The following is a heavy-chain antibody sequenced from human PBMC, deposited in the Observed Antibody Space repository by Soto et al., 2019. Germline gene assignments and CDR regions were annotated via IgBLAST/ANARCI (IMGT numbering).Heavy chain of an antibody. CDR1: GYSFTSYW. D-gene: IGHD2-15*01. V-gene: IGHV5-51*01. CDR3: ATSAGVVVVAATDAFDI. J-gene: IGHJ3*02. Sequence: PGESLKISCKGSGYSFTSYWIGWVRQIPGKGLEWMGIIYPGDSDTRYSPSFQGQVTISADKSISTAYLQWSSLKASDTAMYYCATSAGVVVVAATDAFDIWGQGTMVTVSS. CDR2: IYPGDSDT.